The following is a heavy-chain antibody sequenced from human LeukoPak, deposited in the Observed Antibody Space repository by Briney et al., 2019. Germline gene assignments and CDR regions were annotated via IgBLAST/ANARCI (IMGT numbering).Heavy chain of an antibody. D-gene: IGHD5-12*01. CDR2: FDPEDGET. CDR1: LYTLTELS. J-gene: IGHJ4*02. V-gene: IGHV1-24*01. Sequence: ASAKVSCKVSLYTLTELSMHWVRQAPGKGLEWMGGFDPEDGETIYAQKFQGRVTMTEDTSTDTAYMELSSLRSEDTAVYYRATGGSYSGYEGDYWGQGTLVTVSS. CDR3: ATGGSYSGYEGDY.